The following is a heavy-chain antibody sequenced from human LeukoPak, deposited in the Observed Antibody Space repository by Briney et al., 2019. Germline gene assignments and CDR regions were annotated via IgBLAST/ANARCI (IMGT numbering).Heavy chain of an antibody. D-gene: IGHD6-6*01. J-gene: IGHJ6*03. V-gene: IGHV4-59*01. Sequence: SETLSLTCTVSGGSISSYYWSWIRQPPGKGLEWIGYIYYSGSTNYNPSLKSRVTISVDTSKNQFSLKLSSVTAADTAVYYCARRSSSSVFDYYYMDVWGKGTTVTVSS. CDR2: IYYSGST. CDR1: GGSISSYY. CDR3: ARRSSSSVFDYYYMDV.